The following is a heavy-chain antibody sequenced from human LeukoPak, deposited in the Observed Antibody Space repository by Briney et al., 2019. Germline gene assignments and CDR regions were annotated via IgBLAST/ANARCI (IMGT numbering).Heavy chain of an antibody. Sequence: GGSLRLSCAASGFTFSSYWMNWARQAPGKGLEWVASINHNGNVSYYVDSVKGRFTISRDNAKNSLYLQMNSLRDEDTAVYYCARIPGGYYYAMDVWGQGTTVTVSS. D-gene: IGHD3-16*01. CDR1: GFTFSSYW. V-gene: IGHV3-7*01. CDR2: INHNGNVS. J-gene: IGHJ6*02. CDR3: ARIPGGYYYAMDV.